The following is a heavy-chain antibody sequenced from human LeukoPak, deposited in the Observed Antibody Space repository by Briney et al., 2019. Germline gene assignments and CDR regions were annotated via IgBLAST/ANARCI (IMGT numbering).Heavy chain of an antibody. J-gene: IGHJ6*02. CDR1: GGSISKDY. V-gene: IGHV4-59*11. CDR2: VSHSGFN. D-gene: IGHD2-15*01. CDR3: ARGPYCSGGSCYPGRYYYGMDV. Sequence: PSGTLSLTCTVSGGSISKDYWSWIRQPPGKGLEWVGYVSHSGFNKSNGDITVYNPSLESRVTTSRDTSKNQFSLKLSSVTAADTAVYYCARGPYCSGGSCYPGRYYYGMDVWGQGTTVTVSS.